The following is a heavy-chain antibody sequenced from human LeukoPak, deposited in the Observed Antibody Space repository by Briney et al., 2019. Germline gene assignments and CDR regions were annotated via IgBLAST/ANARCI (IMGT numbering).Heavy chain of an antibody. Sequence: ASVKVSCKASGYTFTGYYMHWVRQAPGQGLEWMGWINPNSGGTNYAQKFQGRVTMTRDTSISTAYMELSRLRSDDTAVYYCARSRPCGACRLPLLVRDRFDPWGQGTLVTVSS. J-gene: IGHJ5*02. CDR3: ARSRPCGACRLPLLVRDRFDP. CDR2: INPNSGGT. D-gene: IGHD2-21*01. V-gene: IGHV1-2*02. CDR1: GYTFTGYY.